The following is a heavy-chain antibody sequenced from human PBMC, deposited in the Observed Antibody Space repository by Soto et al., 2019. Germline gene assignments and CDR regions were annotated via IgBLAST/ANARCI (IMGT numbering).Heavy chain of an antibody. Sequence: SETLSLTCTVSGGSISSYYWSWIRQPPGKGLEWIGYIYYSGSTNYNPSLKSRVTISVDTSKNKFSLKLSSVTAADTAVYYCARGSVSYYNYGMDVWGQGTTVTVSS. CDR2: IYYSGST. CDR1: GGSISSYY. J-gene: IGHJ6*02. CDR3: ARGSVSYYNYGMDV. D-gene: IGHD3-3*01. V-gene: IGHV4-59*01.